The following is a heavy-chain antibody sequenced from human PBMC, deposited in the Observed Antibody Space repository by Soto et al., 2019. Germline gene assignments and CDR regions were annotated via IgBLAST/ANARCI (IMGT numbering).Heavy chain of an antibody. D-gene: IGHD6-13*01. Sequence: GGSLRLSCAASGFSFSIYSMNWVRQAPGKGLEWVSYISGSSSSIYYADSVKGRFTISRDNAKNSLFLQMNSLRDEDTSVYYCARVRIAAAAQERYGLDVWGQGTTVTVSS. CDR2: ISGSSSSI. CDR1: GFSFSIYS. V-gene: IGHV3-48*02. J-gene: IGHJ6*02. CDR3: ARVRIAAAAQERYGLDV.